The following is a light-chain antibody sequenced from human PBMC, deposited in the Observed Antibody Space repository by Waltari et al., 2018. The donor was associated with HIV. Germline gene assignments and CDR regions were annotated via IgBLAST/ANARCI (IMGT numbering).Light chain of an antibody. J-gene: IGLJ1*01. Sequence: QSVLTQPPSASGTPGQRVTISCSGSNSNIGSNIINWYQQLPGTAPKLLIYSNSQRPSGVPDRCSGSKSGTSASLAISGLQSEDEADYYCASWDDSLNGYVFGTGTKVTVL. CDR2: SNS. CDR1: NSNIGSNI. CDR3: ASWDDSLNGYV. V-gene: IGLV1-44*01.